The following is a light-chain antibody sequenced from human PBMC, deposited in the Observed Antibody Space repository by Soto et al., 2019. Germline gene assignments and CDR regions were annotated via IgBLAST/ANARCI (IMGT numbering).Light chain of an antibody. CDR3: SSYTSSSTLL. CDR2: EVS. Sequence: QSALTQPPSVSGSPGQSVTISCTGTSSDVGSYNRVSWYQQPPGTAPKVMTYEVSNRPSGVPDRFSGSKSGNTASLTISGLQAEDEADYYCSSYTSSSTLLFGGGTQLTVL. CDR1: SSDVGSYNR. V-gene: IGLV2-18*02. J-gene: IGLJ2*01.